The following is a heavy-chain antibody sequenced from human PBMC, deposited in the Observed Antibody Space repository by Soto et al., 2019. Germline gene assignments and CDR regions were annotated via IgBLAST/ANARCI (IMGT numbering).Heavy chain of an antibody. D-gene: IGHD2-15*01. CDR1: GFTFSSYS. CDR2: ISSSSSYI. CDR3: ARGHKKGSATVYFDY. Sequence: GGSLRLSCAASGFTFSSYSMNWVRQAPGKGLEWVSSISSSSSYIYYADSVKGRFTISRDNAKNSLYLQMNSLRAEDTAVYYCARGHKKGSATVYFDYWGQGTLVTVSS. V-gene: IGHV3-21*01. J-gene: IGHJ4*02.